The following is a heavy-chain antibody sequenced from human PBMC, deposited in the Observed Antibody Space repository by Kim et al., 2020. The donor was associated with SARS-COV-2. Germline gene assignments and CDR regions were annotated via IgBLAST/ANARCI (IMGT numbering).Heavy chain of an antibody. J-gene: IGHJ4*02. CDR1: GGSISSYY. D-gene: IGHD1-26*01. CDR3: ARVEEDNYYYYFDY. CDR2: IYYSGST. V-gene: IGHV4-59*01. Sequence: SETLSLTCTVSGGSISSYYWSWIRQPPGKGLEWIGYIYYSGSTNYNPSLKSRVTISVDTSKNQFSLKLSSVTAADTAVYYCARVEEDNYYYYFDYWGQGTLVTVSS.